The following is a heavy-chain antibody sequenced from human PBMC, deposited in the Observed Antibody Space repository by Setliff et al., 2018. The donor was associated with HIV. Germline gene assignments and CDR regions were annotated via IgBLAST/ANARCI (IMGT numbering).Heavy chain of an antibody. J-gene: IGHJ4*02. D-gene: IGHD3-22*01. CDR3: ARGGVYYYDSSGWSMDY. Sequence: WASVKVSCKASGGTFSSYAISWVRQAPGQGLEWMGGIIPIFGTANYAQKFQGRVTITADESTSTAYMELSSLRSEDTAVYYCARGGVYYYDSSGWSMDYWGQGTLVTVSS. CDR2: IIPIFGTA. CDR1: GGTFSSYA. V-gene: IGHV1-69*13.